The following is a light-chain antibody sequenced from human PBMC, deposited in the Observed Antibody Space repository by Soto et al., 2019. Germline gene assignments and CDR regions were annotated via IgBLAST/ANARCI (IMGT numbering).Light chain of an antibody. J-gene: IGLJ3*02. CDR1: SSNIGAGYD. Sequence: VLTQPPSVSGAPGQRVTISCTGSSSNIGAGYDVHWYQQLPGTAPKLLIYNNNNRPSGVPDRFSGSKSGTSASLAITGLQAEDEGDYYCQSYDDSLSGSRVFGGGTKLTVL. V-gene: IGLV1-40*01. CDR2: NNN. CDR3: QSYDDSLSGSRV.